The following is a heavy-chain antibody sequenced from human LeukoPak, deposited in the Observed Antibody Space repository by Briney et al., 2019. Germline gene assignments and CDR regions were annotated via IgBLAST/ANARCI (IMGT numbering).Heavy chain of an antibody. CDR2: IIPIFGTA. V-gene: IGHV1-69*13. J-gene: IGHJ5*02. CDR1: GGTFSSYA. Sequence: GASVKVSCKASGGTFSSYAISWVRQSPGQGLEWMGGIIPIFGTANYAQKFQGRVTITADESTSTAYMELSSLRSEDTAVYYCARGLVKISERMSHGNWFDPWGQGTLVTVSS. CDR3: ARGLVKISERMSHGNWFDP. D-gene: IGHD2-15*01.